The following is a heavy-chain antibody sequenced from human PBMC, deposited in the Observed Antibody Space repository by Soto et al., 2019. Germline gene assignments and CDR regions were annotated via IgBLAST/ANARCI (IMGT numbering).Heavy chain of an antibody. Sequence: QVQLQESGPGLVKPSQTLSLTCSVSGASTVSHYHWTWIRQPPGKGLEWMGYIFNSGTTFYNPSLTSRLSISMDTSGNHFSLELRAVTAADTAVYYCALALGPTTGLDYWGQGPLVTVS. J-gene: IGHJ4*02. D-gene: IGHD1-26*01. CDR3: ALALGPTTGLDY. CDR2: IFNSGTT. CDR1: GASTVSHYH. V-gene: IGHV4-31*02.